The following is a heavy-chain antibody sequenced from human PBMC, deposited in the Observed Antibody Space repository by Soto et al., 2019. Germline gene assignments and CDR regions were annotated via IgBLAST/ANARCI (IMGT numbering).Heavy chain of an antibody. Sequence: DVQLVESGGDLVQPGGSLRLSCAMSGFTVNKEWMHWVRQAPGKGLVWVSRINTDGSTTAYADSVKGRFTISRDNAKNTLFLQMNSLRAEDTAVYYCAGTAYYDDGGFYRHFDRWGQGTLVTVSS. CDR2: INTDGSTT. J-gene: IGHJ4*02. CDR3: AGTAYYDDGGFYRHFDR. D-gene: IGHD3-22*01. CDR1: GFTVNKEW. V-gene: IGHV3-74*03.